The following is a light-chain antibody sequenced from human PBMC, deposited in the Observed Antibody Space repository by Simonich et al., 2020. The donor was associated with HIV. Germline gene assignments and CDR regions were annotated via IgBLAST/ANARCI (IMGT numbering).Light chain of an antibody. CDR2: KAA. CDR3: LQYNGFFLYT. V-gene: IGKV1-5*03. J-gene: IGKJ2*01. CDR1: QSISSW. Sequence: DIQMTQSPSTLSASVGDRVTITCRASQSISSWLAWYQQTPGKAPKLLIYKAASLESGVPSRFSGSGSGTEFTLTISSLQPDDFATYYCLQYNGFFLYTFGQGTKLESK.